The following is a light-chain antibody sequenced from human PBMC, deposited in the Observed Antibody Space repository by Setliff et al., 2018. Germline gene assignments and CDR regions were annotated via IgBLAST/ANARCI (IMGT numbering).Light chain of an antibody. J-gene: IGLJ1*01. CDR3: AAWDDSLNGPV. CDR1: SSNIGSNT. CDR2: SNN. Sequence: QSALTQPPSASGTPGQRVTISCSGSSSNIGSNTVNWYQQLPGTAPKLLIYSNNPRPSGVPDRFSGSKSGTSASLAISGLQSEDEADYYCAAWDDSLNGPVFGTGTKVTVL. V-gene: IGLV1-44*01.